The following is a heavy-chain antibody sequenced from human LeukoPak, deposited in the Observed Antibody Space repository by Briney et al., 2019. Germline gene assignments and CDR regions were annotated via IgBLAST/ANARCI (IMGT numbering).Heavy chain of an antibody. V-gene: IGHV1-8*01. CDR3: ARGHGVWYYFDSSGSVFDY. J-gene: IGHJ4*02. D-gene: IGHD3-22*01. CDR1: GYTFTSYD. CDR2: MNPNSGNT. Sequence: ASVKVSCKASGYTFTSYDINWVRQATGQGLEWMGWMNPNSGNTGYAQKFQGRVTMTRNTSISTAYMELSSLRSEDTAVYYCARGHGVWYYFDSSGSVFDYWGQGVLVTVSS.